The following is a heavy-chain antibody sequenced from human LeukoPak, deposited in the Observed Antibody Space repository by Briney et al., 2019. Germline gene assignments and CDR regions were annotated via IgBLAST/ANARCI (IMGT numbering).Heavy chain of an antibody. CDR1: GYTFTSYG. Sequence: ALVKVYCKASGYTFTSYGISWGRQAPGQGLEWMGWISAYNGNTNYAQKLQGRVTMTTDTSTSTAYMELRSLRSDDTAVYYCARVRTGYCSSTSCPRNFDYWGQGTLVTVSS. J-gene: IGHJ4*02. CDR3: ARVRTGYCSSTSCPRNFDY. V-gene: IGHV1-18*04. CDR2: ISAYNGNT. D-gene: IGHD2-2*01.